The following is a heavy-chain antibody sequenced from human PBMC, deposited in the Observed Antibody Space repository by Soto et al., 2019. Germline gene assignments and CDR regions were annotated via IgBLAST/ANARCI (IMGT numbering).Heavy chain of an antibody. V-gene: IGHV4-59*01. D-gene: IGHD2-2*01. CDR1: GGSISRYY. Sequence: SETPSLTRTVSGGSISRYYWSWSVQPPGKGLEWIGYIYYSGSTNYNPSLKSRVTISVDTSKNQFSLKLSSVTAADTAVYYCARADMVVVPARNFNGMDVWGQGTTVT. CDR2: IYYSGST. J-gene: IGHJ6*02. CDR3: ARADMVVVPARNFNGMDV.